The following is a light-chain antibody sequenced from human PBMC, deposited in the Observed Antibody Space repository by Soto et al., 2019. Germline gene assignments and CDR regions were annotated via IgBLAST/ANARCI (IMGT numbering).Light chain of an antibody. CDR1: QSVLYNSNNKNF. CDR2: WAS. Sequence: DIVMTQSPDSLAVSLGERATINCKSSQSVLYNSNNKNFLAWYQQKLGQPPKLLIYWASTRESGVPDRFSGSGSATDFTLTISSLQAEDVAVYYCQQYYGSPVTFGGGTKVDIK. J-gene: IGKJ4*01. CDR3: QQYYGSPVT. V-gene: IGKV4-1*01.